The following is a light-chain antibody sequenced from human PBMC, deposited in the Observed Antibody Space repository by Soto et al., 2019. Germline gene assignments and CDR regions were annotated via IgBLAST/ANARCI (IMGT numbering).Light chain of an antibody. CDR2: WAS. CDR1: QSVLYSSNNKTY. Sequence: DIVMTQSQDSLAVSLGERATINCKSSQSVLYSSNNKTYLAWYQQKPGQPPKLLVYWASTRESGVPDRFSGSGSGTDFTLTINSLQAADVAVYYCQQYYSTPLTFGGGTKVDI. V-gene: IGKV4-1*01. CDR3: QQYYSTPLT. J-gene: IGKJ4*01.